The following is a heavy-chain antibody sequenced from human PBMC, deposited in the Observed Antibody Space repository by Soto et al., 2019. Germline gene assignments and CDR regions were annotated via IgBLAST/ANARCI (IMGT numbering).Heavy chain of an antibody. CDR1: GFTFSAFD. V-gene: IGHV3-30-3*01. Sequence: QLQLVESGGGVVQPEKSLRLSCEASGFTFSAFDMHWVRQSPGKGLEWVATSSYDGDTKYYANSVKGRFTISRDNSRNTLDLHMNSLRVEDTAMYYFTRDWSAVIGAPFARWGQGTMVVVSS. J-gene: IGHJ3*01. CDR2: SSYDGDTK. D-gene: IGHD6-19*01. CDR3: TRDWSAVIGAPFAR.